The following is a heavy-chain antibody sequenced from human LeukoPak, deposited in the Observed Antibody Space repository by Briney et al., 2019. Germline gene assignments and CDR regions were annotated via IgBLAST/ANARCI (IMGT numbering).Heavy chain of an antibody. V-gene: IGHV4-30-2*01. D-gene: IGHD3-3*01. CDR1: GGSISSGGYY. CDR2: IYHSGST. J-gene: IGHJ4*02. CDR3: ARFGDEYSGDYFDY. Sequence: SETLSLTCTVSGGSISSGGYYWSWIRQPPGKGLEWIGYIYHSGSTYYNPSLKSRVTISVDRSKNQFSLKLSSVTAADTAVYYCARFGDEYSGDYFDYWGQGTLVTVSS.